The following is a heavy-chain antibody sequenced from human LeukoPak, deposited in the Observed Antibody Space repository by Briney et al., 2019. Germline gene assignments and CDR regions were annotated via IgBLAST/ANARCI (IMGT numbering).Heavy chain of an antibody. Sequence: EGSLRLSCAASRFTFSDYYMNWIRQAPGKGLEWVYTMSYADSVRGRFTISRDNTKNSLYLQMDSLTAEDTAVYYCARDGGSGWSFDYWGQGILVAVSS. CDR3: ARDGGSGWSFDY. CDR1: RFTFSDYY. J-gene: IGHJ4*02. V-gene: IGHV3-11*01. D-gene: IGHD6-19*01. CDR2: TM.